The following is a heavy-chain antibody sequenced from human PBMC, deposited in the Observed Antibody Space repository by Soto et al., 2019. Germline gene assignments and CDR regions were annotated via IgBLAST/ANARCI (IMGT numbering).Heavy chain of an antibody. J-gene: IGHJ3*02. V-gene: IGHV3-30*18. Sequence: GGSLRLSCAASGFTFSSYGMHWVRQAPGKGLEGVAVISYDGSNKYYADSVKGRFTISRDNSKNTLYLQMNSLRAEDTAVYYCAKLGSXSRCSGGSCYSGGAFDIWGQGTVVTVSS. CDR1: GFTFSSYG. CDR3: AKLGSXSRCSGGSCYSGGAFDI. D-gene: IGHD2-15*01. CDR2: ISYDGSNK.